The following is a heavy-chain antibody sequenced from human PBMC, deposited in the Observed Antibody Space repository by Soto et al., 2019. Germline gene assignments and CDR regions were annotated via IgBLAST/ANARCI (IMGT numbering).Heavy chain of an antibody. V-gene: IGHV3-23*01. D-gene: IGHD2-2*01. CDR3: AKDTGDCRSISCNPGNNWFDP. Sequence: PGGSLSLSCAASGIPFRSYAMILVRPARGKGLEWVSAISGSGGSTYYADSVKGRFTISRDNSKNTLYLQMDSLRVEDTAVYHCAKDTGDCRSISCNPGNNWFDPWGQGTLVTVSS. CDR1: GIPFRSYA. CDR2: ISGSGGST. J-gene: IGHJ5*02.